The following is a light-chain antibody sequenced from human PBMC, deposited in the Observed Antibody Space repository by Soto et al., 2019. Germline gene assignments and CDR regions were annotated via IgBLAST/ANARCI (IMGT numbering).Light chain of an antibody. CDR1: QSVSSN. CDR3: LHHGSSLWT. J-gene: IGKJ1*01. CDR2: SVS. Sequence: ENVTSQSPATLSVSPGERATLSCRASQSVSSNLAWYQQKPGQTPRLLIYSVSSRATGIPDRFSGSGSGTDFTLTISRLEPEDFAMYYCLHHGSSLWTFGQGTKVDIK. V-gene: IGKV3-20*01.